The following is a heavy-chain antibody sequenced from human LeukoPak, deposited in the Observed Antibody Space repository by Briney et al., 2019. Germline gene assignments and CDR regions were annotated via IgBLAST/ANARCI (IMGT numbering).Heavy chain of an antibody. Sequence: SETLSLTCAVYGGSFSGYYWSWIRQPPGKGLEWIGEINHSGSTNYNPSLKSRVTISVDTPKNQFSLKLSSVTAADTAVYYCARVHDILTGYFWINGMDVWGQGTTVTVSS. J-gene: IGHJ6*02. V-gene: IGHV4-34*01. CDR2: INHSGST. D-gene: IGHD3-9*01. CDR3: ARVHDILTGYFWINGMDV. CDR1: GGSFSGYY.